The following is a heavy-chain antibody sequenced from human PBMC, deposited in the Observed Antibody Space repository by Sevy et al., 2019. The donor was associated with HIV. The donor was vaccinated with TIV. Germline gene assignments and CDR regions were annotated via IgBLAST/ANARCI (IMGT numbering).Heavy chain of an antibody. Sequence: ASVKVSCKASGGTFSSYAISWVRQAPGQGLEWMGGIIPIFGTANYAQKFQGRVTITADESTSTAYMELSSLRSEDTAVYYCACGLLWFGEFEDAFDIWGQGTMVTVSS. CDR2: IIPIFGTA. CDR1: GGTFSSYA. J-gene: IGHJ3*02. D-gene: IGHD3-10*01. CDR3: ACGLLWFGEFEDAFDI. V-gene: IGHV1-69*13.